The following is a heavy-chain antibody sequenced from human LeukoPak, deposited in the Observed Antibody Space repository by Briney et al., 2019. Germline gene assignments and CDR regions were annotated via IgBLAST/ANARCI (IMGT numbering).Heavy chain of an antibody. CDR2: INHSGGT. Sequence: SETLSLTCAVYGGSFSGYYWSWIRQPPGKGLEWIGEINHSGGTNYNPSLKSRVTISVDTSKNQFSLKLSSVTAADTAVYYCARGRGTTVTIFDYWGQGTLVTVSS. CDR1: GGSFSGYY. CDR3: ARGRGTTVTIFDY. D-gene: IGHD4-17*01. V-gene: IGHV4-34*01. J-gene: IGHJ4*02.